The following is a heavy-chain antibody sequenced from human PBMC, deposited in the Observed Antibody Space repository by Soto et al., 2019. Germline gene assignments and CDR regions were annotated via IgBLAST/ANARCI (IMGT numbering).Heavy chain of an antibody. CDR1: GYTLNTYY. J-gene: IGHJ4*02. D-gene: IGHD2-21*02. Sequence: SVKVSCKPSGYTLNTYYLHWVRQAPGQGLEWMGIIHPSGGGSTYAQKFLGRVTMTRDTSTSTVFMELSSLRSADTAVYYCARGGHIAVVTDSFDYWGQGTLVTVSS. V-gene: IGHV1-46*02. CDR3: ARGGHIAVVTDSFDY. CDR2: IHPSGGGS.